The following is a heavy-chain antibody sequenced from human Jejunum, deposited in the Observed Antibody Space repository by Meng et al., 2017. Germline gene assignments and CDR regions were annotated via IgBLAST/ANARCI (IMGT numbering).Heavy chain of an antibody. V-gene: IGHV2-5*02. CDR1: GFSLTTNGVG. CDR2: IYWDDDK. D-gene: IGHD1-1*01. Sequence: HTTFMESCPTPVKPPQTPTPTSPFSGFSLTTNGVGVGWLRQSPGKALECLGIIYWDDDKRYNPSLRNRLTLTKDTSKNQVVLTMTNMDPVDTATYYCAHRLAYRNYWDVGWLDPWGQGTLVTVSS. J-gene: IGHJ5*02. CDR3: AHRLAYRNYWDVGWLDP.